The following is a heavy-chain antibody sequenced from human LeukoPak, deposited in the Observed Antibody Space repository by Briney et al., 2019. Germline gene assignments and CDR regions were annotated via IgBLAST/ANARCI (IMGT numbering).Heavy chain of an antibody. CDR2: ISSSGSTI. D-gene: IGHD5-18*01. CDR3: ARDEYSYGYPFDY. V-gene: IGHV3-48*03. CDR1: GFTFSSYE. Sequence: GGSLRLSCAASGFTFSSYEMNWVRQAPGKGLEWASYISSSGSTIYYADSVKGRFTISRDNAKNSLYLQMNSLRAEDTAVYYCARDEYSYGYPFDYWGQGTLVTVSS. J-gene: IGHJ4*02.